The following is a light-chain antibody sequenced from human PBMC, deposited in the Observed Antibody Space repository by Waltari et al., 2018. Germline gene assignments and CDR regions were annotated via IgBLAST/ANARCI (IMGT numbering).Light chain of an antibody. V-gene: IGKV1-39*01. J-gene: IGKJ1*01. CDR2: AAS. CDR1: HSISTY. CDR3: QQSFTTTRT. Sequence: DVQMTQSPSSLSASVGDRATITCRASHSISTYLNWYQQKPGKAPNVLIYAASSLHSGVPSRFSGSGSGTDFTLTISSLQPEDFATYYCQQSFTTTRTFGQGTKVVIK.